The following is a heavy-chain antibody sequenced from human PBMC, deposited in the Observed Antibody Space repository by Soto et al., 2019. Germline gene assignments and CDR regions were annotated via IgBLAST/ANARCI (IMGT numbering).Heavy chain of an antibody. CDR2: IKSKTAGGTT. V-gene: IGHV3-15*07. D-gene: IGHD3-10*01. CDR1: GFTFTYAW. Sequence: EVQLVESGGGLVKPGGSLTLSCAASGFTFTYAWMNWVRQAPGTGLEWVGRIKSKTAGGTTDYTAPVNGRFTISRDDSKNTLFLQMNSLKAEDTAVYYCATDGGAWGQGTLVTVSS. CDR3: ATDGGA. J-gene: IGHJ5*02.